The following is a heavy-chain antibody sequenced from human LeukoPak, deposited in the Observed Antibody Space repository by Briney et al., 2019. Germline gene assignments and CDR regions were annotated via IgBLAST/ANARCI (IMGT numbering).Heavy chain of an antibody. CDR3: AREGPLMDV. V-gene: IGHV4-34*01. J-gene: IGHJ6*03. CDR1: GGSFSGYY. CDR2: INHSGST. Sequence: PSETLSLTCAVYGGSFSGYYWSWIRQPPGKGLEWIGEINHSGSTYYNPSLKSRVTISVDTSKNQFSLKLSSVTAADTAVYYCAREGPLMDVWGKGTTVTVSS.